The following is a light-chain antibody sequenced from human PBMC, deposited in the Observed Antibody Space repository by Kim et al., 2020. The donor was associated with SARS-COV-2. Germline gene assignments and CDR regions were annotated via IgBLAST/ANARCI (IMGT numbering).Light chain of an antibody. V-gene: IGLV1-44*01. CDR3: ATWDDSLNAWV. J-gene: IGLJ3*02. CDR1: SSKIGAYT. Sequence: QSVLTQPPSVSGTPGQRVTISCSGGSSKIGAYTVNWYQQLPGTAPKLLIYSENQRPSGVPDRFSGSKSGTSASLAISGLQSEDEADYYCATWDDSLNAWVFGGGTQLTVL. CDR2: SEN.